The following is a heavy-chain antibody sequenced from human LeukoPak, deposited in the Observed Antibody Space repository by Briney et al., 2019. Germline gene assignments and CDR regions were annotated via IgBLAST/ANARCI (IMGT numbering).Heavy chain of an antibody. Sequence: ASVKVSCKASGYTFTGYYMHWVRQAPGQGLEWMGWINPNSGDTNYAQKFQGRVTMTRDTSISTAYMELSRLRSDDTAVYYCARDGSSGSYYSVWGQGTLVTVSS. CDR3: ARDGSSGSYYSV. V-gene: IGHV1-2*02. J-gene: IGHJ4*02. D-gene: IGHD3-10*01. CDR1: GYTFTGYY. CDR2: INPNSGDT.